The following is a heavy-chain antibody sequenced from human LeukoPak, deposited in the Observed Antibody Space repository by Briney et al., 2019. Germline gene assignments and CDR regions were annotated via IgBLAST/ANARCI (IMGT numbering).Heavy chain of an antibody. J-gene: IGHJ6*03. CDR2: ISGSGGST. Sequence: GGSLRLSCAASGFTFSSYAMSWVRQAPGKGLEWVSAISGSGGSTYYADSVKGRFTISRDNSKNTLYLQMNSLRAEDTAVYYCAKRYCSSTSCIYYYMDVWGKGTTVTVSS. V-gene: IGHV3-23*01. D-gene: IGHD2-2*01. CDR1: GFTFSSYA. CDR3: AKRYCSSTSCIYYYMDV.